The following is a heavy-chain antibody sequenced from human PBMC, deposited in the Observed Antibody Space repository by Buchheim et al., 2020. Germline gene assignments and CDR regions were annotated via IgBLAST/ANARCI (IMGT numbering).Heavy chain of an antibody. V-gene: IGHV1-3*01. CDR2: INAGNGNT. CDR3: ARDRPRILEERIRGSYYYYYYGMYV. J-gene: IGHJ6*02. D-gene: IGHD3-3*01. CDR1: GYTFTGYD. Sequence: QVQLVQSGAEVKKPGASVKVSCKASGYTFTGYDMHWVRQAPGQRLEWMGWINAGNGNTKYSQKFQGRVTITRDTSASTAYMELSSLRSEDTAVYYCARDRPRILEERIRGSYYYYYYGMYVWGQGTT.